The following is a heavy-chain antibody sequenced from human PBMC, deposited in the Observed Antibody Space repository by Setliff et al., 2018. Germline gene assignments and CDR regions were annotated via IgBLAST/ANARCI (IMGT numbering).Heavy chain of an antibody. D-gene: IGHD3-22*01. V-gene: IGHV1-69*05. CDR1: GGTFSSYA. CDR2: IIPIFGTA. Sequence: SVKVSCKASGGTFSSYAISWVRQAPGQGLEWMGGIIPIFGTANYAQKLQGRVTVTTDTSTSTAYMELRSLRSDDTAVYYCARDGYYDSSGRSPSDCWGQGTLVTVSS. J-gene: IGHJ4*02. CDR3: ARDGYYDSSGRSPSDC.